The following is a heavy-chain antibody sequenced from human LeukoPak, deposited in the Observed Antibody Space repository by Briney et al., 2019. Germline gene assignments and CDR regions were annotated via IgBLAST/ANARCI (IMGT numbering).Heavy chain of an antibody. CDR1: GYTFTSYD. CDR3: ARGLIGGIAVAGPDAFDI. V-gene: IGHV1-69*13. Sequence: SVKVSCKASGYTFTSYDINWVRQATGQGLEWMGGIIPIFGTANYAQKFQGRVTITADESTSTAYMELSSLRSEDTAVYYCARGLIGGIAVAGPDAFDIWGQGTMVTVSS. CDR2: IIPIFGTA. J-gene: IGHJ3*02. D-gene: IGHD6-19*01.